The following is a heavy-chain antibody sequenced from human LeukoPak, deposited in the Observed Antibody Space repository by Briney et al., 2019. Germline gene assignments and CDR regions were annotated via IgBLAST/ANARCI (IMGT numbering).Heavy chain of an antibody. D-gene: IGHD3-10*01. Sequence: SETLSLTCTVSGGSISSYYWSWLRQPAGKGLEWIGYIYYSGRTYYNPSLKSRFTISVDTSKNQFSLKLSSVTAADTAVYYCARVGFGEPYFAYWGQGTLVTVSS. CDR2: IYYSGRT. V-gene: IGHV4-59*06. CDR1: GGSISSYY. J-gene: IGHJ4*02. CDR3: ARVGFGEPYFAY.